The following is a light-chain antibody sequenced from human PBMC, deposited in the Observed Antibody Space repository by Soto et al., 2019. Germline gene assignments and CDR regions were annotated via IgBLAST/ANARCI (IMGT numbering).Light chain of an antibody. CDR2: AAS. J-gene: IGKJ2*01. V-gene: IGKV1-9*01. Sequence: DIQLTQSPSFLSASVGDRVTITCRASEGINSYLAWYQQKPGKAPKVLIYAASILQTGVPSRFSGSGSWTEFTLTISSLQPEDYATYYCQQLIYYPQTFGQGTKLEIK. CDR1: EGINSY. CDR3: QQLIYYPQT.